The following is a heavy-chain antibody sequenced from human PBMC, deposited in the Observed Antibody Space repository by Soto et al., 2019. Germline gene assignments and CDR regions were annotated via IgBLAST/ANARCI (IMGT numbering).Heavy chain of an antibody. Sequence: ASVKVSCKASGYTFTSYDIYWVRQATGQGLEWMGWLNPNTGDSGYAQKFQGRITVTSDTSINTVHMELSSLRSEDTAVYYCARRAETNGWNGFGADKYYFDFWGQGTLVTVSS. J-gene: IGHJ4*02. V-gene: IGHV1-8*01. CDR2: LNPNTGDS. CDR1: GYTFTSYD. CDR3: ARRAETNGWNGFGADKYYFDF. D-gene: IGHD1-1*01.